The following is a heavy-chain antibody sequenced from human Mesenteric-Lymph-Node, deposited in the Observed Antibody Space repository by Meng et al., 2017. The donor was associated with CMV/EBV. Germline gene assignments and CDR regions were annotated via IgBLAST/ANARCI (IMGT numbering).Heavy chain of an antibody. CDR3: ARDSLIVGATTYYYGMDV. Sequence: GESLKISCAASGFTFSSYWMSWVRQAPGKGLEWVANIKQDGSEKYYVDSVKGRFTISRDNAKNSLYLQMNSLRAEDTAVYYCARDSLIVGATTYYYGMDVWGQGNAGHRLL. D-gene: IGHD1-26*01. CDR1: GFTFSSYW. CDR2: IKQDGSEK. J-gene: IGHJ6*02. V-gene: IGHV3-7*01.